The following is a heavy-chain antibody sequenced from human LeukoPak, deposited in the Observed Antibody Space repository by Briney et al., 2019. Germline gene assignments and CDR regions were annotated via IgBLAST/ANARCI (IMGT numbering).Heavy chain of an antibody. CDR3: AKDSLHQGSGWYVAPSNDAFDI. J-gene: IGHJ3*02. CDR2: ISGSGGST. D-gene: IGHD6-19*01. V-gene: IGHV3-23*01. CDR1: GFTFSSYA. Sequence: TGGSLRLSCAASGFTFSSYAMSWVRQAPGKGLEWVSAISGSGGSTYYADSVKGRFTISRDNSKNTLYLQMNSLRAEDTAVYYCAKDSLHQGSGWYVAPSNDAFDIWGQGTMVTVSS.